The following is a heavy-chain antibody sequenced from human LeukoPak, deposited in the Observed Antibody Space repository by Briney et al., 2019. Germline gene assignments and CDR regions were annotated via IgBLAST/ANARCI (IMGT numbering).Heavy chain of an antibody. CDR1: GGSISSYY. D-gene: IGHD5-12*01. Sequence: SETLSLTCTVSGGSISSYYWSWIRQPPGKGLEWIGYFSYSGNTNYNPSLKSRVTVSVDTSKNQFSLKLTSVTAADTAVYHCARGPLDSGYTYFDYWGQGTLVTVSS. J-gene: IGHJ4*02. V-gene: IGHV4-59*01. CDR3: ARGPLDSGYTYFDY. CDR2: FSYSGNT.